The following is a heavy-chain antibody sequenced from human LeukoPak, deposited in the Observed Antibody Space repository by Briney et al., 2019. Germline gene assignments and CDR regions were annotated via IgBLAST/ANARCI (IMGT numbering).Heavy chain of an antibody. CDR1: GFTFSSYG. D-gene: IGHD2-15*01. V-gene: IGHV3-30*18. CDR3: AKAAIVVVVAATLPDY. CDR2: ISYDGSNK. J-gene: IGHJ4*02. Sequence: PGGSLRLSCAASGFTFSSYGMHWVRQAPGKGLEWVAVISYDGSNKYYADSVKGRFTISRGNSKNTLYLQMNSLRAEDTAVYYCAKAAIVVVVAATLPDYWGQGTLVTVSS.